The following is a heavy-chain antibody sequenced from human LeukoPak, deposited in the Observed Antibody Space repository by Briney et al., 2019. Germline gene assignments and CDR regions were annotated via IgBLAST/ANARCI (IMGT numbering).Heavy chain of an antibody. CDR3: ARDGTAAGLYFDL. V-gene: IGHV3-7*01. J-gene: IGHJ4*01. Sequence: GGSLRLSCEVTGFTFTDYWMNWVRQAPGKGPEWVASIRQDGSEKTYVDSVKGRFTISRDNTKNSLSLQLNGLRAEDTAVYYCARDGTAAGLYFDLWGQGTLVTVSS. CDR1: GFTFTDYW. CDR2: IRQDGSEK. D-gene: IGHD6-13*01.